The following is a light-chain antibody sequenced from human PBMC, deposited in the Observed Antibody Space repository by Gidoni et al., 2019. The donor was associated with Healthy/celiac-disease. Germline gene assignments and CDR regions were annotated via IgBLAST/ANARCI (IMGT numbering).Light chain of an antibody. J-gene: IGKJ4*01. CDR3: QQRSNWPPLT. CDR1: QRVSSY. Sequence: EIVLPQSPATLSLSPGERAPLSCRARQRVSSYLAWYQQKPGQAPRPLIYDAANRATGIPARFSGSGAGTDFTLTISSLEPEDFAVYYCQQRSNWPPLTFXGXTKVEIK. V-gene: IGKV3-11*01. CDR2: DAA.